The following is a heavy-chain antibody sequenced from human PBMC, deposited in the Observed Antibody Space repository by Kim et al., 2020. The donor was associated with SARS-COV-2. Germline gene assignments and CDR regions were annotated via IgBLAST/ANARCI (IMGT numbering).Heavy chain of an antibody. Sequence: GGSLRLSCAASGFTFDDYAMHWVRQAPGKGLEWVSGISWNSGSIGYADSVKGRFTISRDNAKNSLYLQMNSLRAEDTALYYCAKDTRYCSSTSCYGLYFQHWGQGTLVTVSS. V-gene: IGHV3-9*01. CDR2: ISWNSGSI. CDR1: GFTFDDYA. D-gene: IGHD2-2*01. CDR3: AKDTRYCSSTSCYGLYFQH. J-gene: IGHJ1*01.